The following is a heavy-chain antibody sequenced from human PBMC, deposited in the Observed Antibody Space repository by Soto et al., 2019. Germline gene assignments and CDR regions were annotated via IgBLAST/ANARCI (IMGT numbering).Heavy chain of an antibody. D-gene: IGHD3-16*01. J-gene: IGHJ4*02. V-gene: IGHV3-21*01. CDR1: GFPFSAYN. CDR3: SRSPEVGVRGAY. Sequence: EAQLGESGGGLVKPGGSLRLSCTGSGFPFSAYNINWVRQAPGKGLEWVSSITVGSSHIYQPNSMKGRFTISRDDAKNSVYLQFGSLRDEDTALYYCSRSPEVGVRGAYWGQGTLVTVAS. CDR2: ITVGSSHI.